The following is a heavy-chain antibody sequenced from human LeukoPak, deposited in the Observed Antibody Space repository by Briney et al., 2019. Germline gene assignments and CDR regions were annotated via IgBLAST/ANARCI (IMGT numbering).Heavy chain of an antibody. V-gene: IGHV4-59*08. CDR1: TASISDYY. Sequence: PSETLSLTCTVSTASISDYYWSWIRQPPGKGLEWIGYVYYSGSTSYNPALKSRVTISLDTSKNQFSLKLSSVTAADTAVYYCASAAYGGVWYLDLWGRGTLVTVSS. CDR2: VYYSGST. CDR3: ASAAYGGVWYLDL. D-gene: IGHD3-16*01. J-gene: IGHJ2*01.